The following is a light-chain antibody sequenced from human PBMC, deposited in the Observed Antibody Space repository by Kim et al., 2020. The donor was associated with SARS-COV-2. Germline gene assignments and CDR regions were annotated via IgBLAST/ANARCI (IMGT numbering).Light chain of an antibody. CDR3: QQLSSYPIT. J-gene: IGKJ5*01. Sequence: DIQLTQSPSSLSAYVGDTVTITCRASQGINNYLAWYQQKPGRAPHLLIYGASTLESGVPSRFSGSGSGTEFTLTISSLQPEDFATYYCQQLSSYPITFGLGTRLEIK. V-gene: IGKV1-9*01. CDR1: QGINNY. CDR2: GAS.